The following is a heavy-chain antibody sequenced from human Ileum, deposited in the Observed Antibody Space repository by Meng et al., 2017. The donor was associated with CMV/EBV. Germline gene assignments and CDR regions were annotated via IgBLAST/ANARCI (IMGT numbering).Heavy chain of an antibody. Sequence: TFIDYYINWVRQAPGQGLEWMGWINPKNGDTNDAQKFQGRVTMTRDTSINTADMELSSLKSDDTAVYYCARVDILVVPIAANCFDPWGQGTLVTVSS. CDR3: ARVDILVVPIAANCFDP. V-gene: IGHV1-2*02. J-gene: IGHJ5*02. D-gene: IGHD2-2*01. CDR1: TFIDYY. CDR2: INPKNGDT.